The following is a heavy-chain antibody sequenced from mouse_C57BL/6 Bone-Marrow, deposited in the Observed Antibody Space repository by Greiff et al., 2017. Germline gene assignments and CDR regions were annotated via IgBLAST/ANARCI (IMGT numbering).Heavy chain of an antibody. Sequence: QVQLQQPGAELVKPGASVKVSCKASGYTFTSYWMHWVKQRPGQGLEWIGRIHPSDSYTNYNQKFKGKSTLTVDKSSSTAYMQLSSLTSEDSAVYYCARSFYYYGSSPWFAYWGQGTLVTVSA. D-gene: IGHD1-1*01. V-gene: IGHV1-74*01. CDR2: IHPSDSYT. CDR1: GYTFTSYW. CDR3: ARSFYYYGSSPWFAY. J-gene: IGHJ3*01.